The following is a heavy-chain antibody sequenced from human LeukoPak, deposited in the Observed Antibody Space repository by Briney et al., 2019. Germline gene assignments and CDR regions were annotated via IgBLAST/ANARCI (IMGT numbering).Heavy chain of an antibody. CDR3: ARTSLRSYWRYYYGMDV. CDR1: GGSFSGYY. V-gene: IGHV4-34*01. D-gene: IGHD3-10*01. J-gene: IGHJ6*02. CDR2: INHSGST. Sequence: SETLSLTCAVYGGSFSGYYWSWIRQPPGKGLEWIGEINHSGSTNYNPSLKSRVTISVDTSKNQFSPKLSSVTAADTAVYYCARTSLRSYWRYYYGMDVWGQGTTVTVSS.